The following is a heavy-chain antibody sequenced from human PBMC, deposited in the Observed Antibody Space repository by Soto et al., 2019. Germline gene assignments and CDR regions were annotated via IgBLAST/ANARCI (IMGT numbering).Heavy chain of an antibody. D-gene: IGHD6-6*01. CDR3: ARAYSSSPRNAAYYFDY. Sequence: SVKVSCKASGYTFTSYYMHWVRQAPGQGLEWMGIINPSGGSTSYAQKFQGRVTMTRDTSTSTVYMELSSLRSEDTAVYYCARAYSSSPRNAAYYFDYWGQGTLVTVSS. V-gene: IGHV1-46*01. CDR2: INPSGGST. J-gene: IGHJ4*02. CDR1: GYTFTSYY.